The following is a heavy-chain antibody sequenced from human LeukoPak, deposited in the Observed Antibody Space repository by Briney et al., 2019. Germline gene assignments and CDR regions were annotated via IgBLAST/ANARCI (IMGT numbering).Heavy chain of an antibody. J-gene: IGHJ4*02. V-gene: IGHV3-30*04. CDR3: AKVNSSSWYFGDYYFDY. CDR1: GFTFSRYA. D-gene: IGHD6-13*01. Sequence: GGSLRLSCAASGFTFSRYAMHWVRQAPGKGLEWVAVVIYDGSNKYYADSVKGRFTISRDNSKNTLYLQMNSLRAEDTAVYYCAKVNSSSWYFGDYYFDYWGQGTLVTVSS. CDR2: VIYDGSNK.